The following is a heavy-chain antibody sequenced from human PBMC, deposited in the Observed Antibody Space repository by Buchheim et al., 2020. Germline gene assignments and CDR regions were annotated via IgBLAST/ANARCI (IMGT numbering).Heavy chain of an antibody. CDR3: ARIINTRSLFRGAFDI. CDR2: IYYSGST. D-gene: IGHD3-10*01. CDR1: GGSISSGDYY. Sequence: QVQLQESGPGLVKPSQTLSLTCTVSGGSISSGDYYWSWIRQPPGKGLEWIGYIYYSGSTYPNPSLKSRIIITGDPSKNQFSLKLSSVTAADTAVYYCARIINTRSLFRGAFDIWGQGT. V-gene: IGHV4-30-4*01. J-gene: IGHJ3*02.